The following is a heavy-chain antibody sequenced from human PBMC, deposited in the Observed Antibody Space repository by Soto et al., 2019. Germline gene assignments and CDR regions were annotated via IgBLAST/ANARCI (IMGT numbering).Heavy chain of an antibody. J-gene: IGHJ6*02. D-gene: IGHD6-19*01. Sequence: HPGGSLRLSCAASGFTFSSYAISWVRQAPGKGLEWVSAISGSGGSTYYADSVKGRFTISRDNSKNTLYLQMNSLRAEDTAVYYCAKVGHSSGWGPPIRWGQGTTVTVSS. V-gene: IGHV3-23*01. CDR2: ISGSGGST. CDR1: GFTFSSYA. CDR3: AKVGHSSGWGPPIR.